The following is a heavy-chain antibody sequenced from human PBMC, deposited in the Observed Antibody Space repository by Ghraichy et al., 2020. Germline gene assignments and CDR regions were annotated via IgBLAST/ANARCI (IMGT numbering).Heavy chain of an antibody. CDR3: ATSNLVDTAMALDYYYYMDV. CDR2: ISYDGSNK. J-gene: IGHJ6*03. V-gene: IGHV3-30*04. CDR1: GFTFSSYA. D-gene: IGHD5-18*01. Sequence: GGSLRLSCAASGFTFSSYAMHWVRQAPGKGLEWVAVISYDGSNKYYADSVKGRFTISRDNSKNTLYLQMNSLRAEDTAVYYCATSNLVDTAMALDYYYYMDVWGKGTTVTVSS.